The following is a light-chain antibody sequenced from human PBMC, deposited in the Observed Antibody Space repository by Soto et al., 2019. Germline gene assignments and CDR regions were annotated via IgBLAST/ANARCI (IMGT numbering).Light chain of an antibody. CDR3: QLSKA. CDR2: GAS. Sequence: EIVLTQSPGTLSLSPGGRATLSCRASQSVSDSFIAWYQQRPGQAPRLLIYGASQRATGIPDRLRGSGSGTHFSLTINRLEPEDFAVYYCQLSKASGGGTKVDIK. CDR1: QSVSDSF. J-gene: IGKJ4*01. V-gene: IGKV3-20*01.